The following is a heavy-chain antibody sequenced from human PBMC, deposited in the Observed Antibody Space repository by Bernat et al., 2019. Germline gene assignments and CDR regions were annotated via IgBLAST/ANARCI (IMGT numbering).Heavy chain of an antibody. D-gene: IGHD3-3*01. CDR3: ARTPSYYDFWSGYDDY. V-gene: IGHV3-64*01. Sequence: EVQLVESGGGLVQPGGSLRLSCAASGFTFSSYAMHWVRQAPGQVLEYVSAISSNGGSTYYANSVKGRFTIFRDKSKNTLYLQMGRLRAEDMAVYYCARTPSYYDFWSGYDDYWGQGTLVTVSS. J-gene: IGHJ4*02. CDR1: GFTFSSYA. CDR2: ISSNGGST.